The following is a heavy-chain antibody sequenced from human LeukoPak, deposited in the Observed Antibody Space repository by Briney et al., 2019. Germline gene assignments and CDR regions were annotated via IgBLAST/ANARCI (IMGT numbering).Heavy chain of an antibody. CDR1: GYDFSTFG. Sequence: GASAKVSCKASGYDFSTFGISWVRQAPGEGLEWMGWISAYHGKTNLPQRFQGRVTLTTETSTSTAYMELRSLRSDDTAIYYCARDSPFMVPGTGDAFDIWGQGTMVSVSS. D-gene: IGHD6-19*01. CDR3: ARDSPFMVPGTGDAFDI. J-gene: IGHJ3*02. CDR2: ISAYHGKT. V-gene: IGHV1-18*01.